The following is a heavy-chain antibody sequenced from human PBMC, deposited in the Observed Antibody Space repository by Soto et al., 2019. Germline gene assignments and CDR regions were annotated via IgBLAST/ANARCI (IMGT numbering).Heavy chain of an antibody. CDR2: INPNSGGT. CDR1: GSTFTGYY. CDR3: ALEYCGDSSYYYGMDF. D-gene: IGHD3-10*01. J-gene: IGHJ6*01. Sequence: GASVKVSCKASGSTFTGYYMPWVRQAPGQGLEWMGWINPNSGGTNYAQKLQGWVTMTRDTSISTAYIELTRLRSDETAVYYCALEYCGDSSYYYGMDFWEQGTTVTVSS. V-gene: IGHV1-2*04.